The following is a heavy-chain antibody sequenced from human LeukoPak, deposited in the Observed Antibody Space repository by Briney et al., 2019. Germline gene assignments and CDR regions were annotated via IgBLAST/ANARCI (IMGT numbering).Heavy chain of an antibody. CDR1: GGTFSSYA. J-gene: IGHJ4*02. CDR3: AREDKLATRFDY. Sequence: SVKVSCKASGGTFSSYAISWVRQAPGQGLEWMGRIIPILGIANYAQKFQGRVTITADKSTSTAYMELSSLRSEDTAVYYCAREDKLATRFDYWGQGTLVTVSS. D-gene: IGHD5-12*01. CDR2: IIPILGIA. V-gene: IGHV1-69*04.